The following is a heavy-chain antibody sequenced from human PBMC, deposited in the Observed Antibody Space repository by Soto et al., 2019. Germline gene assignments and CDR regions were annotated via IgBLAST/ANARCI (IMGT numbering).Heavy chain of an antibody. CDR1: GFSFGNYV. D-gene: IGHD3-3*01. V-gene: IGHV3-23*01. CDR3: TKGGDSWSGYAQH. J-gene: IGHJ1*01. Sequence: EVQLLQSGGGLVQPGGSLRLSCAASGFSFGNYVMNWVRQAPGKWLEWVSGISDSGGSSSSADSVKGRFTVSRDNSKNTLYLQMDSVTGDDTAVYYCTKGGDSWSGYAQHWGQGALVTVAS. CDR2: ISDSGGSS.